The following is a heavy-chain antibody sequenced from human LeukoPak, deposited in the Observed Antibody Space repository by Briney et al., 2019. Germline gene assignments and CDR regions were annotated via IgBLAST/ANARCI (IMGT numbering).Heavy chain of an antibody. CDR1: GYTFTSYY. J-gene: IGHJ4*02. V-gene: IGHV1-46*01. CDR3: ARAGFGESELAADF. CDR2: VNPSGDST. Sequence: ASVKVSCKASGYTFTSYYMHWVRQAPGQGLEGMGIVNPSGDSTTYAQKFQDRVTMTRDTSTSTVYTELSSLRSEDTAVYYCARAGFGESELAADFWGQGTLVTVSS. D-gene: IGHD3-10*01.